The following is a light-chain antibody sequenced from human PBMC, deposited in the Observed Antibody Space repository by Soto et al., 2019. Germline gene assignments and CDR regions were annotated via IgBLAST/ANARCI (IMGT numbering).Light chain of an antibody. J-gene: IGKJ1*01. CDR3: QQYNSYCT. Sequence: DIQMTQSPSSLSASVGDRVTITCRASQGIRNDLGWYQQKPGKAPKLLIYKASSLESGDPSRFSGSGSGTEFTLTISSLQPDDFATYYCQQYNSYCTFGQGTKVDIK. V-gene: IGKV1-5*03. CDR1: QGIRND. CDR2: KAS.